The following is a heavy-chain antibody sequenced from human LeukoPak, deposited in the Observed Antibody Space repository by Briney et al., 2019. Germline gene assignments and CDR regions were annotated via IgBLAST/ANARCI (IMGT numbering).Heavy chain of an antibody. CDR1: GGTLSSYA. CDR3: ARDLDPWTTVTSGHDNY. D-gene: IGHD4-11*01. V-gene: IGHV1-69*01. J-gene: IGHJ4*02. CDR2: IIPIFGTA. Sequence: SVKVSCKASGGTLSSYAISWVRQAPGQGLEWMGGIIPIFGTANYAQKFQGRVTITADESTSTAYMELSSLRSEDTAVYYCARDLDPWTTVTSGHDNYWGQGTLVTVSS.